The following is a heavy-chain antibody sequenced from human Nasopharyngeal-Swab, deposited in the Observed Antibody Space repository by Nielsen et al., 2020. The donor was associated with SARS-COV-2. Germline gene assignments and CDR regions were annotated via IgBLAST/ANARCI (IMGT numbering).Heavy chain of an antibody. CDR3: AREYQLLTHQYGMDV. CDR1: GYTFAACP. J-gene: IGHJ6*02. Sequence: ASVKVSCNASGYTFAACPINWVRQAPGQGLEWMGWINTITGNPTYAQAFTGRFVFSFDTSVRTTYLEISDLKAEDTAVYYCAREYQLLTHQYGMDVWGQGTTVVVSS. V-gene: IGHV7-4-1*02. D-gene: IGHD2-21*01. CDR2: INTITGNP.